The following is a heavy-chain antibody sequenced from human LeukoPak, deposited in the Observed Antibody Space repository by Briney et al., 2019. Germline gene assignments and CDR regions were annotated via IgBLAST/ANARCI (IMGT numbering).Heavy chain of an antibody. CDR2: IRYDGSNK. CDR3: ARDQRDIVVVPAAQSYYYYYYMDV. Sequence: PGGSLRLSCAASGFTFSSYGMHWVRQAPGKGLEWVAFIRYDGSNKYYADSVKGRFTISRDNAKNSLYLQMNSLRAEDTAVYYCARDQRDIVVVPAAQSYYYYYYMDVWGKGTTVTVSS. CDR1: GFTFSSYG. D-gene: IGHD2-2*01. V-gene: IGHV3-30*02. J-gene: IGHJ6*03.